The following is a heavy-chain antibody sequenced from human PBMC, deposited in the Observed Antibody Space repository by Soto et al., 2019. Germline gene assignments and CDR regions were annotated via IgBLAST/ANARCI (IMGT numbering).Heavy chain of an antibody. CDR2: ISYDGSNK. D-gene: IGHD3-3*01. V-gene: IGHV3-30*18. J-gene: IGHJ4*02. CDR3: AKDLSIFGVVIPGY. Sequence: PVGSLRLSCAASGFTFSSYGMHWVRQAPGKGLEWVAVISYDGSNKYYADSVKGRFTISRDNSKNTLYLQMNSLRAEDTAVYYCAKDLSIFGVVIPGYWGQGTLVTVSS. CDR1: GFTFSSYG.